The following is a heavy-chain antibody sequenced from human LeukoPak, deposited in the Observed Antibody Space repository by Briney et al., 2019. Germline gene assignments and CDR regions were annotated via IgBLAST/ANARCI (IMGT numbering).Heavy chain of an antibody. J-gene: IGHJ1*01. V-gene: IGHV3-30*18. CDR2: ISSDGSNS. CDR1: GFTFGNYG. Sequence: QSGGSLRLSCAVSGFTFGNYGMHWVRQAPGKGLEWVAMISSDGSNSYYGDSVKGRFTVSRDNSKNTLYLQMKSLRAGDTAFYYCAKGSTVTFASVYFQHWGQGTLVTVSS. CDR3: AKGSTVTFASVYFQH. D-gene: IGHD4-17*01.